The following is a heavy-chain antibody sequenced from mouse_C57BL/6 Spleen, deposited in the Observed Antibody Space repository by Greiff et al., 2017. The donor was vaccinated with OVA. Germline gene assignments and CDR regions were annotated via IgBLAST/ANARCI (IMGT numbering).Heavy chain of an antibody. V-gene: IGHV1-39*01. J-gene: IGHJ4*01. Sequence: VQLQQSGPELVKPGASVKISCKASGYSFTDYNMNWVKQSNGKSLEWIGVINPNYGTTSYNQKFKSKATLTVDKPSSTAYMQLSSLTSEDSAVYYCARESGLLHAMDYWGQGTSVTVSS. CDR1: GYSFTDYN. CDR2: INPNYGTT. CDR3: ARESGLLHAMDY. D-gene: IGHD2-3*01.